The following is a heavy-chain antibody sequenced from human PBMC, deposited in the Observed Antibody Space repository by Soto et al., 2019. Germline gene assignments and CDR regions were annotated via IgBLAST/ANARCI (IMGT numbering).Heavy chain of an antibody. J-gene: IGHJ4*02. CDR2: ISAYNGNT. CDR1: GYTFTSYG. V-gene: IGHV1-18*04. Sequence: GASVKVSCKASGYTFTSYGISWVRQAPGQGLEWMGWISAYNGNTNYAQKLQGRVTMTTDTSTSTAYMELRSLRSDDTAVYYCARDRGYCSGGSCQSSNFDYWGQGTLVTVSS. CDR3: ARDRGYCSGGSCQSSNFDY. D-gene: IGHD2-15*01.